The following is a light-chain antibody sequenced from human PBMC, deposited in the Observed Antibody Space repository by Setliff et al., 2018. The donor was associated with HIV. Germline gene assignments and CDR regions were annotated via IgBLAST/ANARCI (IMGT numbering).Light chain of an antibody. CDR2: DVT. CDR1: SGDIGGYKY. V-gene: IGLV2-14*03. Sequence: QSALAQPASVSGSPGQSITISCTGTSGDIGGYKYVSWYQQHPGKAPKLMIYDVTNRPSGVSNRFSGSKSGNTASLTISGLQAEDEADYYCCSYAGSSSLYVFGTGTKSPS. CDR3: CSYAGSSSLYV. J-gene: IGLJ1*01.